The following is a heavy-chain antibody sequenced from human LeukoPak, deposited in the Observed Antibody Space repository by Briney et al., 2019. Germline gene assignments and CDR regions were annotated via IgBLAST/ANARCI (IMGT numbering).Heavy chain of an antibody. V-gene: IGHV3-15*01. D-gene: IGHD2-21*02. CDR3: TTDVVTAIVYYFDY. Sequence: GGSLRLSCAASGFTFSNAWMSWVRQAPGKGLEWVGRIKSETDGGTTDYAAPVKGRFTTSRDDSKNTLYLQMNSLKTEDTAVYYCTTDVVTAIVYYFDYWGQGTLVTVSS. CDR1: GFTFSNAW. J-gene: IGHJ4*02. CDR2: IKSETDGGTT.